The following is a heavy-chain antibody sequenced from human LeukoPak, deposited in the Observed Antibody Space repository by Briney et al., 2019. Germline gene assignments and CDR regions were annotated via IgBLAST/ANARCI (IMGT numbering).Heavy chain of an antibody. CDR2: ISGSGDNT. D-gene: IGHD6-6*01. J-gene: IGHJ4*02. V-gene: IGHV3-23*01. CDR3: AKWKYSNSGIDDY. CDR1: GVTFSSYA. Sequence: GGSLRLSCAASGVTFSSYAMSWVRQVPGKGLEWVSVISGSGDNTYYADSVKGRFTISRDNSKNMLYLQMNSLRAEDTAVYYCAKWKYSNSGIDDYWGQGTLVTVSS.